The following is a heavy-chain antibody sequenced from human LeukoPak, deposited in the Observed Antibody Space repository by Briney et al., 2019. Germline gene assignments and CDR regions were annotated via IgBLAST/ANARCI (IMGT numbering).Heavy chain of an antibody. CDR2: FAVGGGDT. V-gene: IGHV1-58*02. J-gene: IGHJ4*02. CDR1: GFAFTSSV. D-gene: IGHD2-15*01. Sequence: SVKVSCKASGFAFTSSVIQWVRQARGQRLGWIGWFAVGGGDTNFPQEFQERVTITRDMSTSTAYMDLSSLRSEDTAVYYCAAGYCSGRSCRFDSWGQGTLVTVSS. CDR3: AAGYCSGRSCRFDS.